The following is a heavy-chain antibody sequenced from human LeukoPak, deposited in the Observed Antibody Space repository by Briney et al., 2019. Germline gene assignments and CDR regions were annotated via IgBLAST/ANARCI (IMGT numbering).Heavy chain of an antibody. D-gene: IGHD6-25*01. V-gene: IGHV1-69*06. CDR1: GGTFSSYA. CDR3: ARGFEGSGNWFDL. Sequence: ASVKVSCKASGGTFSSYAISWVRQAPGQGLEWMGGIIPIFGTANYAQKFQGRVTITADKSTSTAYMELSSLRSEDTAVYYCARGFEGSGNWFDLWGQGTLVTVSS. J-gene: IGHJ5*02. CDR2: IIPIFGTA.